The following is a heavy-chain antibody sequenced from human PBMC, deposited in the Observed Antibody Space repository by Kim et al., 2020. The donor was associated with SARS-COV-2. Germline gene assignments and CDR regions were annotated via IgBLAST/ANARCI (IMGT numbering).Heavy chain of an antibody. CDR3: ARDGGSYSADYYYYGMDV. Sequence: GRFTISRDNAKNSLYLQMNSLRAEDTAVYYCARDGGSYSADYYYYGMDVWGQGTTVTVSS. V-gene: IGHV3-48*03. J-gene: IGHJ6*02. D-gene: IGHD1-26*01.